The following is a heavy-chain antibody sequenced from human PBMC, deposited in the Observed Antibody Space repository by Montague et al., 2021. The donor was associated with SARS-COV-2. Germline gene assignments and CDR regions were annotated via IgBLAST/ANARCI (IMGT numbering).Heavy chain of an antibody. CDR2: SGST. CDR3: AKHRRYYGSGSPYYFDY. V-gene: IGHV4-39*01. Sequence: SGSTYYNPSLKSRFPISVDTSKNQFSLKLSSFTAADTAVYYCAKHRRYYGSGSPYYFDYWGQGTMVNGSS. J-gene: IGHJ4*02. D-gene: IGHD3-10*01.